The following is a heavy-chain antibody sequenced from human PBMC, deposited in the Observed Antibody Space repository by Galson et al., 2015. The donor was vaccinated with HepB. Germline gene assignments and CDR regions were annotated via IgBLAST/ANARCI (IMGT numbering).Heavy chain of an antibody. Sequence: SVKVSCKASGYDFDKYGLSWVRQAPGQGLEWMGWVSGYDGSANYSPKFQGRVTMTTQTSTGTAYLEMRSLRSDDTAVYYCARDSRLELQLNNYYSYGMDVWSQGTAVIVS. CDR1: GYDFDKYG. D-gene: IGHD1-7*01. CDR2: VSGYDGSA. CDR3: ARDSRLELQLNNYYSYGMDV. V-gene: IGHV1-18*01. J-gene: IGHJ6*02.